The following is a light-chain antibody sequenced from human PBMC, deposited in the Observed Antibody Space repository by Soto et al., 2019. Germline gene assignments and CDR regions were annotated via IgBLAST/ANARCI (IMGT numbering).Light chain of an antibody. J-gene: IGKJ4*01. CDR1: QDIASY. Sequence: IQLTQSPSSLSASVGDRVTITCRASQDIASYLAWYQQKPAKAPKLLIYLASTLQGGVPSRFSGSGSGTDFTLTISSLQPEDVATYYCQSLNSFPLTFGGGTKVDIK. CDR3: QSLNSFPLT. V-gene: IGKV1-9*01. CDR2: LAS.